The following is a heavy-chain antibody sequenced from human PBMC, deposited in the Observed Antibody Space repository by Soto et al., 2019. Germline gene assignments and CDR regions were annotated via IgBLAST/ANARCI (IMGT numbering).Heavy chain of an antibody. CDR1: GYTFTRYG. V-gene: IGHV1-18*04. Sequence: ASVKVSCKASGYTFTRYGISWVRQAPGQGLEWMGWISGYNENTKYAQKLQDRNTMTTDTSMSTVYMELRSLRSDEPAVYYCARLIGYCSGGSCDYYYMDVWGKGTTVTVSS. D-gene: IGHD2-15*01. CDR3: ARLIGYCSGGSCDYYYMDV. CDR2: ISGYNENT. J-gene: IGHJ6*03.